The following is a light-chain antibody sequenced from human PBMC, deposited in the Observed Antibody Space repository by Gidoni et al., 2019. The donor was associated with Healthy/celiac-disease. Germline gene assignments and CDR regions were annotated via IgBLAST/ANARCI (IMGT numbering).Light chain of an antibody. CDR1: QSISSY. CDR2: AAS. CDR3: QQSYSTPLST. Sequence: IQMTQSPSSLSASVVDRVTIACRASQSISSYLKWYQQQPGKAPKLLIYAASSLQSGVPSRFSGSGSWTDFTLTIISLQPEDFAAYYCQQSYSTPLSTFXQXTKLEIK. V-gene: IGKV1-39*01. J-gene: IGKJ2*01.